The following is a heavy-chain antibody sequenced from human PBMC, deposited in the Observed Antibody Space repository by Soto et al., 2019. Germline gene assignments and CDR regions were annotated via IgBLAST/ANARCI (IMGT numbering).Heavy chain of an antibody. CDR3: AREESFENDYPSGYYYGMDV. CDR2: ISYDGSNK. J-gene: IGHJ6*02. CDR1: GFTFSSYA. Sequence: GGSLRLSCAASGFTFSSYAMHWVRQAPGKGLEWVAVISYDGSNKYYADSVKGRFTISRDNSKNTPYLQMNSLRAEDTAVYYCAREESFENDYPSGYYYGMDVWGQGTTVTVSS. D-gene: IGHD4-17*01. V-gene: IGHV3-30-3*01.